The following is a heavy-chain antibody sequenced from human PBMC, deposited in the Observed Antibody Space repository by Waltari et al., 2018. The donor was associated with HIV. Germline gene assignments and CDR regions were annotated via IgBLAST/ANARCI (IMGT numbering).Heavy chain of an antibody. CDR2: INHSGST. V-gene: IGHV4-34*01. CDR3: ARGGGSLSPHGAFDI. J-gene: IGHJ3*02. Sequence: QVQPQQWGAGLLTPSETLSLTCAVHGGYFSASDWSWLRPPPGTGLEWIGEINHSGSTNYNPSLKSQFTISGDTSKNQFSLKLSSVTAADTAVYYCARGGGSLSPHGAFDIWGQGTMVTVSS. D-gene: IGHD1-26*01. CDR1: GGYFSASD.